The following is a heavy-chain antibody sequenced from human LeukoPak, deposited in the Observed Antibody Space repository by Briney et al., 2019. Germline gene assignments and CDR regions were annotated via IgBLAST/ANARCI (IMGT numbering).Heavy chain of an antibody. CDR3: ARDTPNGYDFDY. CDR1: GYTFTNYG. Sequence: AASVKVSCKASGYTFTNYGFNWVRQAPGQGLEWMGWITGYNGNTNYAQRLQGRVSMTTDTSTSTAYMELRSLTSDDTAVYYCARDTPNGYDFDYWGQGTLVTVSS. J-gene: IGHJ4*02. V-gene: IGHV1-18*01. D-gene: IGHD5-12*01. CDR2: ITGYNGNT.